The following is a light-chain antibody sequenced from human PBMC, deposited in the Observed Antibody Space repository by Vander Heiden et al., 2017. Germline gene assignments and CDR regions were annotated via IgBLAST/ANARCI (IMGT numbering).Light chain of an antibody. J-gene: IGLJ2*01. CDR1: NIGRKS. Sequence: YVLTQPPSVSVAPRQTPRITRGGNNIGRKSVHWHQQKPGQAPVLVVYDESDRPSGIPERFSGSNSGNTATLTISRVEAGDEADYYCQVWNSDNDHVVFGGGTKLTVL. V-gene: IGLV3-21*02. CDR3: QVWNSDNDHVV. CDR2: DES.